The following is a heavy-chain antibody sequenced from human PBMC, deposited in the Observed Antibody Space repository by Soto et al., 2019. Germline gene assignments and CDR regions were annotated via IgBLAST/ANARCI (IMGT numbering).Heavy chain of an antibody. J-gene: IGHJ5*02. CDR3: ALPWGIGSDVYSGFDP. D-gene: IGHD3-10*01. V-gene: IGHV1-69*01. CDR1: GGTFSSYA. Sequence: QVQLVQSGAEVKKPGSSVKVSCKASGGTFSSYAISWVRQAPGQGLEWMGGIIPIFGTANYAQKFQGRVTINADESTRTAYMELSSLRFEVTVVYFFALPWGIGSDVYSGFDPWGQGTLVTVSS. CDR2: IIPIFGTA.